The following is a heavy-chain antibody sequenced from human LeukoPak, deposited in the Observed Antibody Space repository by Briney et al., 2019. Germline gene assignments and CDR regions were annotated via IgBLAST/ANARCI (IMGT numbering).Heavy chain of an antibody. CDR1: GGSISSGSYY. CDR3: ARDFFKYGSGSFHDY. Sequence: PSETLSLTCTVSGGSISSGSYYWSWIRQPAGKGLEWIGRIYTSGSTNYNPSLKSRVTISVDTSKNQFSLKLSSVTAADSAIYYCARDFFKYGSGSFHDYWGQGILVTVSS. J-gene: IGHJ4*02. CDR2: IYTSGST. V-gene: IGHV4-61*02. D-gene: IGHD3-10*01.